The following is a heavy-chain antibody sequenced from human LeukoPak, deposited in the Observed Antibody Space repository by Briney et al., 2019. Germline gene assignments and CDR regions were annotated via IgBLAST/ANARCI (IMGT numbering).Heavy chain of an antibody. D-gene: IGHD5-18*01. Sequence: SETLSLTCTVSGGSVSDYYWSWIRQSPGKGLEWIGYIYYTGTSYNPSLKSRVTISVDTSKNQFSLNLSSVTAADTAVYYCARGGYSYGPHLDYWGQGTLVTVSS. CDR1: GGSVSDYY. V-gene: IGHV4-59*02. CDR3: ARGGYSYGPHLDY. J-gene: IGHJ4*02. CDR2: IYYTGT.